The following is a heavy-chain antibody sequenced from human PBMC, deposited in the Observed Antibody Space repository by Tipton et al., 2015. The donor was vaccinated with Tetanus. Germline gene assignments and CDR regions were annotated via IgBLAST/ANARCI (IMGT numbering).Heavy chain of an antibody. CDR2: ISSSSSTI. CDR1: GFTFSSYS. D-gene: IGHD5-18*01. V-gene: IGHV3-48*02. J-gene: IGHJ6*02. Sequence: CAASGFTFSSYSMNWVRQAPGKGLEWVSYISSSSSTIYYADSVKGRFTISRDNAKNSLYLQMNSLSDEDTAVYYCARDSGLDTAMVYGMDVWGQGTTVTVSS. CDR3: ARDSGLDTAMVYGMDV.